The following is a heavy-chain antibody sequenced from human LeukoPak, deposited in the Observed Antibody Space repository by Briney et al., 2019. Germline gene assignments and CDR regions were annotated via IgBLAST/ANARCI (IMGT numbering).Heavy chain of an antibody. CDR2: INWNGGST. J-gene: IGHJ3*02. Sequence: PGGSLRLSCAASGFTFDDYGMSWVRQAPGKGLEWVSGINWNGGSTGYADSVKGRFTISRDNAKNSLYLQMNSLRAEDTALYHCARGGYCSSTSCPGAFDIWGQGTMVTVSS. V-gene: IGHV3-20*01. D-gene: IGHD2-2*01. CDR1: GFTFDDYG. CDR3: ARGGYCSSTSCPGAFDI.